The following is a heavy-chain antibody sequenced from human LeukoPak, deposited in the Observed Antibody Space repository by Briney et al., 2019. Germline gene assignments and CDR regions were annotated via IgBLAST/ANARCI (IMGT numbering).Heavy chain of an antibody. CDR3: TRDQTPYY. Sequence: GGSLRLSCTASGFTFGNYAMTWVRQAPGKGLEWVGFIASETYGGTAEYAASVKGRFIISRDDSKSIAYLQMNSLKTEDTAVYYCTRDQTPYYWGQGTLVTVSS. V-gene: IGHV3-49*04. CDR2: IASETYGGTA. J-gene: IGHJ4*02. CDR1: GFTFGNYA.